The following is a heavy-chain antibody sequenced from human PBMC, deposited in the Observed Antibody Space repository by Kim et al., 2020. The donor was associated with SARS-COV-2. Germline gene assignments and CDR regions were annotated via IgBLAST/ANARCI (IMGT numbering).Heavy chain of an antibody. Sequence: GGSLRLSRAASGFTFSDYWMHWVRQAPGKGLVWVSHINGDGSYTNYADSVKGRFTISRDNAKNSLYLQMNSLRAEDTALYYCTKDIKKTNWFDPWGQGTLVTVSS. CDR1: GFTFSDYW. CDR2: INGDGSYT. CDR3: TKDIKKTNWFDP. J-gene: IGHJ5*02. V-gene: IGHV3-74*01.